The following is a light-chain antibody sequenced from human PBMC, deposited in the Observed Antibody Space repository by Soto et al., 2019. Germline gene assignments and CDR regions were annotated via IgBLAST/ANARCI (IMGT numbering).Light chain of an antibody. Sequence: DIQMTQSPSSLSASVGDRVTITCRASQSISSYLNWYQQKPGKAPKLLIYAASSLQSGVPSRFSGSGSGTDFTLTISILQPEDFATYYCQLSYSTPWTFGQGTKLEIK. CDR1: QSISSY. J-gene: IGKJ2*01. CDR3: QLSYSTPWT. V-gene: IGKV1-39*01. CDR2: AAS.